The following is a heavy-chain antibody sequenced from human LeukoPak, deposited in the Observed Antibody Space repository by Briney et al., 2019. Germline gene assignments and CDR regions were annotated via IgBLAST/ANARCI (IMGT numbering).Heavy chain of an antibody. D-gene: IGHD3-10*01. Sequence: SETLSLTCTVSVSGASISSSAYYWGWIRRPPGKGLEWIATINYRGSTYYTPSLKSRVTISIDTSKNQFSLSLSSVTAADTAVYYRARHSGTTADYWGQGTLVTVSS. CDR3: ARHSGTTADY. V-gene: IGHV4-39*01. CDR1: GASISSSAYY. J-gene: IGHJ4*02. CDR2: INYRGST.